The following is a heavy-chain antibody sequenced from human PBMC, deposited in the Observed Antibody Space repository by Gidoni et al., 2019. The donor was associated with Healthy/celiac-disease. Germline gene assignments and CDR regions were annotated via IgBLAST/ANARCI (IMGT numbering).Heavy chain of an antibody. D-gene: IGHD3-9*01. CDR1: GFTFSSYS. J-gene: IGHJ3*02. CDR3: ARDSRLVLNAFDI. CDR2: IRSSSRYI. V-gene: IGHV3-21*01. Sequence: EVQLVESGGGLVKPGGSLRRSCAASGFTFSSYSMNWVTQAPGKGLEWVSAIRSSSRYIYYEDSVKGRFTISRGNAKNSLYLQMNSLRAEDTAVYYCARDSRLVLNAFDIWGQGTMVTVSS.